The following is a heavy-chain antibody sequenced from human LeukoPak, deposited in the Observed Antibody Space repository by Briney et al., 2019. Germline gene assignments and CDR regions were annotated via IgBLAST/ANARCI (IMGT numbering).Heavy chain of an antibody. Sequence: SETLSLTCTVSGGSISSSSYYWGWIRQPPGKGLEWIGDIYYSGSTYYNPSLKSRVTISVDTSKNQFSLKLSSVTAVDTAVYYCARGGPDFWSGYFIDYWGQGTLVTVSS. V-gene: IGHV4-39*07. D-gene: IGHD3-3*01. CDR3: ARGGPDFWSGYFIDY. CDR2: IYYSGST. J-gene: IGHJ4*02. CDR1: GGSISSSSYY.